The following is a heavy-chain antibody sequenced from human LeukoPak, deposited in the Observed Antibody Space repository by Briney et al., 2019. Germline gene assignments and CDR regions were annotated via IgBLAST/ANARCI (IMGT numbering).Heavy chain of an antibody. CDR2: IIPIFGTA. D-gene: IGHD1-1*01. CDR1: GGTFSSYA. V-gene: IGHV1-69*13. J-gene: IGHJ3*02. Sequence: GASVKVSCKASGGTFSSYAISWVRQAPGQGLEWMGGIIPIFGTANYAQKFQGRVTITADESTSTAYMELSSLRSEDTAVYYCARDRGTTGTTGYFAFDIWGQGTMVTVSS. CDR3: ARDRGTTGTTGYFAFDI.